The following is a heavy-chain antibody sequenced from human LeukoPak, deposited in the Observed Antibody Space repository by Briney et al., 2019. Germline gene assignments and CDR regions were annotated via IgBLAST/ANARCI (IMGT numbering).Heavy chain of an antibody. J-gene: IGHJ4*02. D-gene: IGHD2-2*01. CDR3: VSRGCSGTSCYVGSLYYFDY. CDR1: GLGFSRYW. V-gene: IGHV3-7*03. CDR2: IKEDGSEK. Sequence: GGSLRLSCAASGLGFSRYWLTWVRQAPGKGLEWVANIKEDGSEKNYVDSVKGRFIISRDNAKNSLYLQMNSLRDEDTAVYHCVSRGCSGTSCYVGSLYYFDYWGQGTLVTVSS.